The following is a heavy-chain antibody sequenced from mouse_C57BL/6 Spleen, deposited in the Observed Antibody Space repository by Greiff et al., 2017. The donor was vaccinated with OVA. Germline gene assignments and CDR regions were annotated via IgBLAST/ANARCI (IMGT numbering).Heavy chain of an antibody. CDR1: GFTFSSYA. D-gene: IGHD1-1*01. V-gene: IGHV5S21*01. J-gene: IGHJ3*01. CDR2: ISSGGDYT. Sequence: EVKLEESGEGLVKPGGSLKLSCAASGFTFSSYAMSWVRQTPEKRLEWVAYISSGGDYTYYADTVKGRFTISRDNARNTLYLQMSSLKSEDTAMYYCTRHYGSSYEFAYWGQGTLVTVSA. CDR3: TRHYGSSYEFAY.